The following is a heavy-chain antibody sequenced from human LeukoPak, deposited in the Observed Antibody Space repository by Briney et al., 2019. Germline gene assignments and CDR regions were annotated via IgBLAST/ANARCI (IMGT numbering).Heavy chain of an antibody. V-gene: IGHV1-2*02. CDR3: ARDSSRRDHYYHYYMDV. CDR2: INPNSDGT. CDR1: GYSFTSYD. Sequence: GASVKVSCKASGYSFTSYDVTWVRQATGQGLEWMGWINPNSDGTNYAQKFQGRVTMTRDTSISTAYMELSRLRSDDTAVYYCARDSSRRDHYYHYYMDVWGKGTTVTVSS. J-gene: IGHJ6*03.